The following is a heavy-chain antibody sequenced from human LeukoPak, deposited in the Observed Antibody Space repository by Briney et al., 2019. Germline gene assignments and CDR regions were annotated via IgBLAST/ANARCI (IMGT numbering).Heavy chain of an antibody. V-gene: IGHV3-23*01. Sequence: GGSLRLSCAASGFTFSSYAMSWVRQAPGKGLEWVSAISGSGGSTYYADSVKGRFTISRDNARNTLYLQMNSLRAEDTAVYYCALWAYYDSSGPAHDAFDIWGQGTMVTVSS. J-gene: IGHJ3*02. CDR2: ISGSGGST. CDR3: ALWAYYDSSGPAHDAFDI. CDR1: GFTFSSYA. D-gene: IGHD3-22*01.